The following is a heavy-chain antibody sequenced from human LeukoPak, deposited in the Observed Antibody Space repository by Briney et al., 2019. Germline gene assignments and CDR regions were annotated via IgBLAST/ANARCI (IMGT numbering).Heavy chain of an antibody. CDR2: IYYSGST. CDR1: GGSISTYY. Sequence: SETLSLTCTVSGGSISTYYWSWIRQSPGKGLECIGYIYYSGSTNYNPSLKSRVTISVDTSKNQFSLKLSSVTAADTAVYYCARDSYSGYDTTPDYWGQGTLVTVSS. J-gene: IGHJ4*02. V-gene: IGHV4-59*01. D-gene: IGHD5-12*01. CDR3: ARDSYSGYDTTPDY.